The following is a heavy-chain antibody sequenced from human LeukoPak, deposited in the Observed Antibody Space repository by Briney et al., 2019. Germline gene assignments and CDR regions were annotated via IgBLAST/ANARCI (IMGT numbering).Heavy chain of an antibody. V-gene: IGHV4-59*08. Sequence: SETLSLTCTVSGGSISSYYWSWIRQPAGKGLEWIGYVYYSGSINYNPSLKSRATISVDTSKNQLSLKVSSVTAADTAVYYCARHTKLGGDFDYWGQGTLVTVSS. J-gene: IGHJ4*02. CDR3: ARHTKLGGDFDY. CDR2: VYYSGSI. D-gene: IGHD3-3*01. CDR1: GGSISSYY.